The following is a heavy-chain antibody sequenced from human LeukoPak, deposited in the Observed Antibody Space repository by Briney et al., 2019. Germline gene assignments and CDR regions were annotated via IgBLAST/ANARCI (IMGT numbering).Heavy chain of an antibody. Sequence: GGSLRLSCAASGFTFSSNWMSWVRQAPGKGLEWVANIKQDGSEKYYVDSVKGRFTISRDNAKNSLYLQMNSLRAEDTAVYYCASPRDYTRAVFDYWGQGTLVTVSS. J-gene: IGHJ4*02. CDR3: ASPRDYTRAVFDY. V-gene: IGHV3-7*03. D-gene: IGHD3-16*01. CDR1: GFTFSSNW. CDR2: IKQDGSEK.